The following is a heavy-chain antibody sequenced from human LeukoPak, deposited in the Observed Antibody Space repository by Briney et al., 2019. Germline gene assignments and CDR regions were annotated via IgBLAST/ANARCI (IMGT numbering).Heavy chain of an antibody. CDR2: LYSDGST. CDR3: AKSERLTMIGGWAPTFDS. CDR1: GFTVSDKY. J-gene: IGHJ4*02. V-gene: IGHV3-66*01. D-gene: IGHD3-22*01. Sequence: GGSLRLSCAASGFTVSDKYMSWVRQAPGKGLEWVSILYSDGSTYYADSVEGRFTISRGNSKNTLFFQMNSLRVEDTAVYYCAKSERLTMIGGWAPTFDSWGQGTLVTVSS.